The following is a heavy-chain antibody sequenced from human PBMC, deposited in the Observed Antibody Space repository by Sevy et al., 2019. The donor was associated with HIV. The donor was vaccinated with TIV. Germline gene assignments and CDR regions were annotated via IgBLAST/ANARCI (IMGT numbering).Heavy chain of an antibody. D-gene: IGHD3-22*01. CDR3: TTDPTMIVVVITSPLGDI. CDR1: GFTFSNAW. V-gene: IGHV3-15*01. J-gene: IGHJ3*02. CDR2: IKSKTDGGTT. Sequence: GGSLRLSCAASGFTFSNAWMSWVRQAPGKGLEWVGRIKSKTDGGTTDDAAPVKGRFTISRDDSKNTLYLQMNSLKTEDTAVYYCTTDPTMIVVVITSPLGDIWGQGTMVTVSS.